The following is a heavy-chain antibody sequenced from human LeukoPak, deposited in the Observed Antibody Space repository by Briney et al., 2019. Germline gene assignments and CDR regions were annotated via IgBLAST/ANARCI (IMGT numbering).Heavy chain of an antibody. J-gene: IGHJ5*02. D-gene: IGHD3-10*01. CDR1: GGSISGSY. CDR3: ARGRVVRGVIAYNWFDP. Sequence: PSETLSLTCTVSGGSISGSYWSWIRQPAGKGLEWIGRVYTSGSTNYNPSLKSRVTISVDTSKNQFSLKLSSVTAADTAVYYCARGRVVRGVIAYNWFDPWGQGTLVTVSS. V-gene: IGHV4-4*07. CDR2: VYTSGST.